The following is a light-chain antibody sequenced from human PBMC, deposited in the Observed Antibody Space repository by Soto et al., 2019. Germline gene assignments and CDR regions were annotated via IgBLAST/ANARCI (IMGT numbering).Light chain of an antibody. CDR1: QSFSSY. V-gene: IGKV3-11*01. J-gene: IGKJ5*01. CDR3: QQRSNWPPVIT. CDR2: DAS. Sequence: EIVLTQSPATLSLSPGERATLSCRASQSFSSYLAWYQQKPGQAPRLLIYDASKRATGITDRFSGRGSGTDFTLTISSLEPEDFAVYYCQQRSNWPPVITFGQGTRLEIK.